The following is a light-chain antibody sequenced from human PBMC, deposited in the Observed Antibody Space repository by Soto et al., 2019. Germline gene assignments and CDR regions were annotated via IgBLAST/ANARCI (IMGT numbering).Light chain of an antibody. V-gene: IGKV1-6*01. CDR3: LQDYNYPWT. CDR2: AAS. CDR1: QGIRND. J-gene: IGKJ1*01. Sequence: AIQMTQSPSSLSASVGDRVTITCRASQGIRNDLGWYQQKPGRAPELLIYAASSLQSGVPSRFSGSGSGTDFTLTISSLQPEDFASYYCLQDYNYPWTFGQGTKVEIK.